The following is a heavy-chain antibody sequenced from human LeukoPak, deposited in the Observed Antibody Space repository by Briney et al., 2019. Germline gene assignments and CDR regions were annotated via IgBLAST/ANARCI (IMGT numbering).Heavy chain of an antibody. CDR2: IYYSGST. V-gene: IGHV4-39*01. D-gene: IGHD6-13*01. Sequence: SETLSLTCTVSGGSISSSSYYWGWIRQPPGKGLEWIGSIYYSGSTYYNPSLKSRVTISVDTSKNQFSLKLSSVTAADTAVYYCASGYSSSWYYPGYWGQGTLVTVSS. CDR3: ASGYSSSWYYPGY. CDR1: GGSISSSSYY. J-gene: IGHJ4*02.